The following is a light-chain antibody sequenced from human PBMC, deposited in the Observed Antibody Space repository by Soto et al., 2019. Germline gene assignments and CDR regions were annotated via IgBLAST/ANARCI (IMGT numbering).Light chain of an antibody. CDR2: DAS. J-gene: IGKJ1*01. CDR3: QQRLNWPPG. Sequence: EIVLTQSPATLSVSPGERATLSCRASQSVSGDLAWYHHKPGQAPRLLIYDASNRATGVPARFSGSRSGTDFTLTISDLEPADFGLYYCQQRLNWPPGFGQGTKVDIK. CDR1: QSVSGD. V-gene: IGKV3-11*01.